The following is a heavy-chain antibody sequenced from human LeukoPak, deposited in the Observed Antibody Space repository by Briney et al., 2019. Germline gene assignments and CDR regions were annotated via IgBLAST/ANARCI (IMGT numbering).Heavy chain of an antibody. V-gene: IGHV3-21*01. CDR1: GFTFSSYE. J-gene: IGHJ5*02. D-gene: IGHD6-13*01. Sequence: PGGSLRLSCAASGFTFSSYEMNWVRQAPGKGLEWVSSITSSSYYIYYADSVKGRFTISRDNAKNSLILQMNSLRAEDTAVYYCTTRAADGLPWGQGTLVTVSS. CDR3: TTRAADGLP. CDR2: ITSSSYYI.